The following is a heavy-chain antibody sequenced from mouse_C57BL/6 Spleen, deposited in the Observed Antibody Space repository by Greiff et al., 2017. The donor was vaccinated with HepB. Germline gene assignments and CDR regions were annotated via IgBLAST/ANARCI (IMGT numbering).Heavy chain of an antibody. D-gene: IGHD1-1*01. Sequence: EVKLQESGAELVRPGASVKLSCTASGFNIKDDYMHWVKQRPEQGLEWIGWIDPENGDTEYASKFQGKATITADTSSNTAYLQLSSLTSEDTAVDYCTTRPFYCSSYGFAYWGQGTLVTVSA. CDR3: TTRPFYCSSYGFAY. CDR2: IDPENGDT. V-gene: IGHV14-4*01. CDR1: GFNIKDDY. J-gene: IGHJ3*01.